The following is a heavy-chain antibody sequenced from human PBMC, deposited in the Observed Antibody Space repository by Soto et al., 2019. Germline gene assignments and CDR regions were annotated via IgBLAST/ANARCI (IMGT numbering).Heavy chain of an antibody. D-gene: IGHD3-16*01. CDR2: IYYSGNT. CDR3: ASGGRSMYYFDY. J-gene: IGHJ4*02. Sequence: SETLSLTCTVSGASINSYYWSWIRQPPGKALEWIAYIYYSGNTNYNPSLKSRVTISLDTPKNQFSLKLSSVTAADTAVYYCASGGRSMYYFDYWGQGTLVTVSS. CDR1: GASINSYY. V-gene: IGHV4-59*01.